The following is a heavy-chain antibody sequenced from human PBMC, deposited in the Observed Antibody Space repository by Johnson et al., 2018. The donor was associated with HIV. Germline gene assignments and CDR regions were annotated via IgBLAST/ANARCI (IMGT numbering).Heavy chain of an antibody. V-gene: IGHV3-66*02. CDR1: GFTVSSNY. D-gene: IGHD5-24*01. J-gene: IGHJ3*02. Sequence: VQLVESGGGLVQPGGSLRLSCEASGFTVSSNYMSWVRQAPGKGLEWVSVIYSGGSTYYADSVKGRFTISRDNSKNTLYLQMNSLRAEDTAVYYCARDGWGSRGWDDAFDIWGQGTMVTVSS. CDR3: ARDGWGSRGWDDAFDI. CDR2: IYSGGST.